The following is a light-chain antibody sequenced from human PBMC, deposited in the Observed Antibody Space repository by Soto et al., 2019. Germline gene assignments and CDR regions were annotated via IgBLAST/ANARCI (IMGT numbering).Light chain of an antibody. V-gene: IGKV3-20*01. CDR3: QQFGLSPT. CDR1: QTISSTF. Sequence: EIVLTQSPGTLSLSPVERATLSCRASQTISSTFLAWYRQRPGQAPRLLIYGASSRATGIPDRFSASGSGTDFTLTISRLEPEDFAVYYCQQFGLSPTFGGGTKVDIK. J-gene: IGKJ4*01. CDR2: GAS.